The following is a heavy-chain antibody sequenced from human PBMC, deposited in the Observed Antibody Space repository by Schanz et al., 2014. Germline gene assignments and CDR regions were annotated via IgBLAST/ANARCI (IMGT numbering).Heavy chain of an antibody. D-gene: IGHD3-3*01. CDR1: GYSFTTYG. V-gene: IGHV1-46*01. J-gene: IGHJ3*02. CDR2: INPSSGTT. Sequence: QVQLVQSAPEVKKPGASVKVSCKASGYSFTTYGLNWVRQAPGQGLEWMGKINPSSGTTRIAQNFQGRLTVTRDTSTSTVNMELSSLRSDDTAMYYCVTEKRMESGTWAKAFDIWGQGTWVTVSS. CDR3: VTEKRMESGTWAKAFDI.